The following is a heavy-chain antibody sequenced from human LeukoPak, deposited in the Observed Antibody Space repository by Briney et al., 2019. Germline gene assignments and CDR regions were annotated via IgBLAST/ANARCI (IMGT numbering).Heavy chain of an antibody. D-gene: IGHD4-17*01. CDR3: AREGNDYGEGDWFAP. CDR2: MNPNSGNT. Sequence: ASVKVSCKASGYTFINYDINWVRQATGQGLEWMGWMNPNSGNTNYAQKLQGRVTMTTDTSTSTAYMELRSPRSDDTAVYYCAREGNDYGEGDWFAPWGQGTLVTVSS. CDR1: GYTFINYD. V-gene: IGHV1-18*01. J-gene: IGHJ5*02.